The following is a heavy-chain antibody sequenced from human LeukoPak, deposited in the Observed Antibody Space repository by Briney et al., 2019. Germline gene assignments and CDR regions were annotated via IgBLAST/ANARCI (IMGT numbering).Heavy chain of an antibody. CDR1: GFTFSNYS. CDR2: ITSSGSYI. CDR3: GRGGNYDILAQSLY. V-gene: IGHV3-21*01. J-gene: IGHJ4*02. D-gene: IGHD3-9*01. Sequence: PGGSLRLSCAASGFTFSNYSMNWVRQAPGKGLEWVSSITSSGSYIYYADSVKGRFTISRDNARNSLYLQMNSLRAEDTAVYYCGRGGNYDILAQSLYWGQGTLVTGSS.